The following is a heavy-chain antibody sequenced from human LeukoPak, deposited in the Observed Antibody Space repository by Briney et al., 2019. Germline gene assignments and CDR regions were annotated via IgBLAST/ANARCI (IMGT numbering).Heavy chain of an antibody. V-gene: IGHV1-69*05. Sequence: GASVKVSCKASGGTFSSYAISWVRQAPGQGLEWMGGIIPIFGTAKYAQKFQGRVTITTDESTSTAYMELSSLRSEDTAVYYCARDRKTSSAGTSFDYWGQGTLVTVSS. CDR2: IIPIFGTA. D-gene: IGHD6-13*01. CDR1: GGTFSSYA. CDR3: ARDRKTSSAGTSFDY. J-gene: IGHJ4*02.